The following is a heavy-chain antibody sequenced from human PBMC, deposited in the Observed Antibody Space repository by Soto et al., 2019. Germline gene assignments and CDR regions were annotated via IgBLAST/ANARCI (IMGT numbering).Heavy chain of an antibody. CDR3: ARSFGVGETY. D-gene: IGHD3-3*01. J-gene: IGHJ4*02. CDR1: GFPFSTYN. V-gene: IGHV3-21*01. CDR2: IKSSGTYV. Sequence: PGGSLRLSCAASGFPFSTYNMNWVRQAPGKGLEWVSSIKSSGTYVYYADSVRGRFTISRDNAKNSLFLQMSSLRAEDTAVYYCARSFGVGETYWGQGTLVTVSS.